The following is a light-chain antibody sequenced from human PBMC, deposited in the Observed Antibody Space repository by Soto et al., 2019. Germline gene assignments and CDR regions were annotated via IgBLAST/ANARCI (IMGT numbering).Light chain of an antibody. J-gene: IGLJ2*01. Sequence: NFMLTQPHSVSESPGKTVTISCTRSSGNIASNYVQWYQQRPGSAPTTVIYEDNLRPSGVPDRFSGSIDRSSNSASLTISGLKTEDEADYFCQSYDSSNPVVFGGGTKLTVL. V-gene: IGLV6-57*04. CDR2: EDN. CDR3: QSYDSSNPVV. CDR1: SGNIASNY.